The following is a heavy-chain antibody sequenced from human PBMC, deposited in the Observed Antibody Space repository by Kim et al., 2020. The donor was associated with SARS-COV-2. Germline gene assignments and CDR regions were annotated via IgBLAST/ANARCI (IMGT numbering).Heavy chain of an antibody. CDR2: IIPIFGTA. J-gene: IGHJ3*02. CDR3: ARDRRDVGYSGYDYVANPDAFDI. D-gene: IGHD5-12*01. Sequence: SVKVSCKASGGTFSSYAISWVRQAPGQGLEWMGGIIPIFGTANYAQKFQGRVTITADESTSTAYMELSSLRSEDTAVYYCARDRRDVGYSGYDYVANPDAFDIWGQGTMVTVSS. V-gene: IGHV1-69*13. CDR1: GGTFSSYA.